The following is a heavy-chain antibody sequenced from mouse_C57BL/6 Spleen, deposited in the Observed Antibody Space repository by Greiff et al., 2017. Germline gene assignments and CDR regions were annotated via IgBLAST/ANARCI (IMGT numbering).Heavy chain of an antibody. CDR2: INPSDSDT. CDR3: AIGGYGAWFAY. J-gene: IGHJ3*01. Sequence: QVQLQQPGAELVKPGASVKVSCKASGYTFTSYWMHWVQQRPGQGLEWIGRINPSDSDTNSNQRFTGKATLTVDKSSSTTYMQLSSLTSEASAVYYCAIGGYGAWFAYWGQGTLVTVSA. D-gene: IGHD2-2*01. V-gene: IGHV1-74*01. CDR1: GYTFTSYW.